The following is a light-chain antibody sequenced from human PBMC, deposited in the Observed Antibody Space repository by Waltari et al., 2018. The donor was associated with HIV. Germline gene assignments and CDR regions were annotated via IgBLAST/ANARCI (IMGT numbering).Light chain of an antibody. V-gene: IGLV2-11*01. CDR2: DVN. J-gene: IGLJ2*01. Sequence: QSALTQPRSVSGSPGPSVTVSCTGTSSDVGGYNYVSWYQQHPGKAPKLMIYDVNKRPSGVPDRFSASKSGNTASLTISGLQAEDEADYYCCSYAGNYTLVFGGGTKLTVL. CDR3: CSYAGNYTLV. CDR1: SSDVGGYNY.